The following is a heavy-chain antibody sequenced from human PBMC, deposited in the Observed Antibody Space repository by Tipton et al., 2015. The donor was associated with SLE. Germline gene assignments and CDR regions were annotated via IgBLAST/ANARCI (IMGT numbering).Heavy chain of an antibody. V-gene: IGHV4-39*01. CDR3: ARQDGRVFYDSDEGAFDI. CDR1: GGSISSGSYY. Sequence: LRLSCTVSGGSISSGSYYWGWIRQPPGKGLEWIGSIYYSGSSYYNPSLTSRVTISVDTSNNQFSLRLSSVTAADTAVYYCARQDGRVFYDSDEGAFDIWGQGTMITVSS. J-gene: IGHJ3*02. CDR2: IYYSGSS. D-gene: IGHD3-22*01.